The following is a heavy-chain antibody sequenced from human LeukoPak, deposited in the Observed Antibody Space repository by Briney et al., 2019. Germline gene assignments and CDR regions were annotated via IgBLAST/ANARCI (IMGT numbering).Heavy chain of an antibody. D-gene: IGHD3-16*02. V-gene: IGHV1-2*02. CDR3: AKPVDDYVWGSYRMTYYFDF. CDR1: GYTFTGYY. Sequence: GASVKVSCKASGYTFTGYYMHWVRQAPGQGLEWMGWINPDSGGTNYAQKFQGRVTMTRDTSISTAYMELSRLRSDDTAVYYCAKPVDDYVWGSYRMTYYFDFWAREPWSPSPQ. CDR2: INPDSGGT. J-gene: IGHJ4*02.